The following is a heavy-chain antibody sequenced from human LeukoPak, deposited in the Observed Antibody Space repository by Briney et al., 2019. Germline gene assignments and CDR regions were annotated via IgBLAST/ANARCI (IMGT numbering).Heavy chain of an antibody. CDR2: IWYDGSNK. Sequence: GRSLRLSCAASGFTFSSYGMHWVRQAPGKGLEWVAVIWYDGSNKYYADSVKGRFTISRDNSKNTLYLQMNSLRAEDTAVYYCARSLSGDDAFDYWGQGTLVTVSS. CDR1: GFTFSSYG. J-gene: IGHJ4*02. V-gene: IGHV3-33*01. D-gene: IGHD5-12*01. CDR3: ARSLSGDDAFDY.